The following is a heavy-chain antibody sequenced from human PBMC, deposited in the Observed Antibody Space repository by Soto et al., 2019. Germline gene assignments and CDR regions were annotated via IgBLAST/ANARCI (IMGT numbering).Heavy chain of an antibody. CDR3: VQYNSDY. V-gene: IGHV3-21*01. CDR1: GFTFISYT. D-gene: IGHD4-4*01. J-gene: IGHJ4*02. Sequence: GGSLRLSCAASGFTFISYTMNWVRQAPGRGLEWVSSISSRSNYIYYADSVKGRFTISRDDAKNSLFLQMNSLRAEDTAVYYCVQYNSDYWGQGTLVTVSS. CDR2: ISSRSNYI.